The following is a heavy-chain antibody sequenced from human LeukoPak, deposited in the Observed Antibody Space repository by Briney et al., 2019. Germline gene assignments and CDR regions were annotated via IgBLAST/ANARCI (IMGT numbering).Heavy chain of an antibody. CDR1: GFTFSSYS. CDR3: ARDLNWAFDY. CDR2: ISSSSSYI. V-gene: IGHV3-21*01. D-gene: IGHD1-1*01. J-gene: IGHJ4*02. Sequence: PGGSLRLSCAASGFTFSSYSMNWVRQTPGKGLEWVSSISSSSSYIYYADSVKGRFTISRDNAKNSLYLQMNNLRDDDTAVYYCARDLNWAFDYWGQGTLVTVSS.